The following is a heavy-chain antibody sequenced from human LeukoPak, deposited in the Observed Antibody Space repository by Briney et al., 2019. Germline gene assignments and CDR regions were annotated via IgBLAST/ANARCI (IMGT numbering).Heavy chain of an antibody. CDR3: AKDFPGDYYYYYMDV. CDR1: GFTFSSYA. Sequence: GGSLRLSCAASGFTFSSYAMSWVRQAPGKGLEWVSAISGSGGSTYYADSVKGRFTISRDNSKNTLYLQMNSLRAGDTAVYYCAKDFPGDYYYYYMDVWGKGTTVTVSS. J-gene: IGHJ6*03. D-gene: IGHD3-10*01. V-gene: IGHV3-23*01. CDR2: ISGSGGST.